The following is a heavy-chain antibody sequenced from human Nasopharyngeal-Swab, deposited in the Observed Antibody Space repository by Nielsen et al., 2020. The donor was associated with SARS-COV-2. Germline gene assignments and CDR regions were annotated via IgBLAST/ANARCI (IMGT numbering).Heavy chain of an antibody. Sequence: GGSLRLSCTASGFPFEEYSMHWVRQAPGKGLEWVSLINMDGTVTYNADSVKGRFTISRDNSKNSLYLQMNSLTTEDTALYYCAKDKFTGYTHSWYFDYWGQGTLVTVSS. CDR3: AKDKFTGYTHSWYFDY. CDR1: GFPFEEYS. V-gene: IGHV3-43*01. D-gene: IGHD6-13*01. J-gene: IGHJ4*02. CDR2: INMDGTVT.